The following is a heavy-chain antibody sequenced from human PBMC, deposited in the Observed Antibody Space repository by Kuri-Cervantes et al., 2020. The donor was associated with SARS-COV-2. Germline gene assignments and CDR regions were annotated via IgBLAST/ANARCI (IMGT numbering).Heavy chain of an antibody. CDR3: ARGRYDVTMIVVVVTAASSYFDL. D-gene: IGHD3-22*01. J-gene: IGHJ2*01. CDR1: GGSSSDDK. V-gene: IGHV4-34*01. Sequence: TLSLTCAVYGGSSSDDKWSWIRQAPGKGLEWVGEITESGSTNYNPSLKGRVSMSVDTSTRQFSLKLTSVSAADTAIYYCARGRYDVTMIVVVVTAASSYFDLWGRGTLVTVSS. CDR2: ITESGST.